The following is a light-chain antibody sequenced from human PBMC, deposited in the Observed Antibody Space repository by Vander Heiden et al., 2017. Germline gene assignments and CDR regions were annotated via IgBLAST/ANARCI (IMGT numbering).Light chain of an antibody. J-gene: IGKJ4*01. CDR3: QQDDNLPLT. Sequence: DIQMTQSPSSLSASVGDRVTITCQASQDISNYLNWYQQKPGKAPKLLIYDASRFSGSGSGTDFTFTISSLHPEDVATYYCQQDDNLPLTFGGGTKVEIK. CDR2: D. CDR1: QDISNY. V-gene: IGKV1-33*01.